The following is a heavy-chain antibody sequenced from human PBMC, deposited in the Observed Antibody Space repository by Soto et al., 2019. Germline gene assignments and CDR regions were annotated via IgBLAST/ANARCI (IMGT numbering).Heavy chain of an antibody. J-gene: IGHJ6*02. CDR3: ARASWELLPYYYYYGMDV. V-gene: IGHV4-4*02. CDR2: IYHSGST. D-gene: IGHD1-26*01. CDR1: GGSISSSNW. Sequence: SETLSLTCAVSGGSISSSNWWSWVRQPPGKGLEWIGEIYHSGSTNYNPSLKSRVTISVDKSKNQFSLKLSSVTAADTAVYYCARASWELLPYYYYYGMDVWGQGTTVTVSS.